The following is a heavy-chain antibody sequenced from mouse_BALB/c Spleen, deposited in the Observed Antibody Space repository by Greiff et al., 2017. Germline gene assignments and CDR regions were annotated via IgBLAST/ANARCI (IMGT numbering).Heavy chain of an antibody. Sequence: VQLKESGPELVKPGASVKIPCKASGYTFTDYNMDWVKQSHGKSLEWIGDINPNNGGTIYNQKFKGKATLTVDKSSSTAYMELRSLTSEDTAVYYCARLGGTGPYAMDYWGQGTSVTVSS. V-gene: IGHV1-18*01. CDR1: GYTFTDYN. CDR2: INPNNGGT. J-gene: IGHJ4*01. CDR3: ARLGGTGPYAMDY. D-gene: IGHD4-1*01.